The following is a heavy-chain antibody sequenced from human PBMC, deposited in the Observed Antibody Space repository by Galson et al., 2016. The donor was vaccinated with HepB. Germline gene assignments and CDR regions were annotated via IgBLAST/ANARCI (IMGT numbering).Heavy chain of an antibody. V-gene: IGHV3-11*01. CDR2: ISSSGSTM. CDR3: ATEAVAAKFDY. CDR1: GFTFSDSY. Sequence: SLRLSCAASGFTFSDSYMAWIRQAPGKGLEWLSYISSSGSTMFYADSVKGRFTISRDNAKNSLYLQMNSLRAEDTAVYYCATEAVAAKFDYWGQGTPVTVSS. D-gene: IGHD6-19*01. J-gene: IGHJ4*02.